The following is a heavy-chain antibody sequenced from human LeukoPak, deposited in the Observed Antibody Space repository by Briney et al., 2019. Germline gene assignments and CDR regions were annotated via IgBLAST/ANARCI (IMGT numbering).Heavy chain of an antibody. Sequence: ASVKVSCKASGYTFTTYDINWVRQATGQGLEWMGLMNPNSGNTSYAQKFQGRVTMTRDTSISTAYMELSSLRSEDTAVYYCARSSYSSGSDAFDIWGQGTTVTASS. CDR1: GYTFTTYD. CDR2: MNPNSGNT. V-gene: IGHV1-8*01. D-gene: IGHD6-19*01. J-gene: IGHJ3*02. CDR3: ARSSYSSGSDAFDI.